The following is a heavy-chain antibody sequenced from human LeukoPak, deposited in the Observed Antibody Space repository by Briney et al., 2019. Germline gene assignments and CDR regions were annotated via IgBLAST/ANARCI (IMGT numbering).Heavy chain of an antibody. D-gene: IGHD4-11*01. Sequence: SVKVSFKASGGTFSSYAISWVRQAPGQGLEWMGRIIPILGIANYAQKFQGRVTITADKSTSTAYMELSSLRSEDTAVYYCARRDSNYLYYYYYGMDVWGQGTTVTVSS. CDR2: IIPILGIA. V-gene: IGHV1-69*04. CDR3: ARRDSNYLYYYYYGMDV. J-gene: IGHJ6*02. CDR1: GGTFSSYA.